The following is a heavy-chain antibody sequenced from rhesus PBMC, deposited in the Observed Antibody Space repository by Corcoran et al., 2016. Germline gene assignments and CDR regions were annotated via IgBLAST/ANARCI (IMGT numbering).Heavy chain of an antibody. CDR2: IYGSGRST. CDR1: GGSISSSY. D-gene: IGHD6-25*01. CDR3: ASGYSGSS. V-gene: IGHV4-169*02. J-gene: IGHJ4*01. Sequence: QLQLQESGPGLVKPSETLSVTCAVSGGSISSSYWSWIRPAPGEGLEWIGFIYGSGRSTNYNPALKSRVTLSGDTSKNQLSLKLSSVTAADTAVYYCASGYSGSSWGQGVLVTVSS.